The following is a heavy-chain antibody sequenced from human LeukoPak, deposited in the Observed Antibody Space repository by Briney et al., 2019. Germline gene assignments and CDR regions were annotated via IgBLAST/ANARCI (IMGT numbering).Heavy chain of an antibody. D-gene: IGHD6-19*01. V-gene: IGHV3-30*02. CDR3: AKDPQLMAVGVGIDY. Sequence: GGSLRLSCAASGFTFNNYGMHWVRQAPGKGLEWVAFIRYDGSNKYYADSVKGRFTISRDNSKNTLYLQMNSLRAEDTAVYYCAKDPQLMAVGVGIDYWGQGALVTVSS. J-gene: IGHJ4*02. CDR1: GFTFNNYG. CDR2: IRYDGSNK.